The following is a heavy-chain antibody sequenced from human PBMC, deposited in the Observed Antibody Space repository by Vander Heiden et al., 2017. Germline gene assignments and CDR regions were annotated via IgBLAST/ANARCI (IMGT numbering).Heavy chain of an antibody. D-gene: IGHD4-4*01. J-gene: IGHJ5*02. CDR3: ARGLGYSKRNWFDP. CDR2: ISYDGSNK. V-gene: IGHV3-30*07. Sequence: QVQLVESGGGVVQPGRFLRLSCAASGFTFSSYAMHWVRQAPGKGLEWVAVISYDGSNKYYADSVKGRFTISRDNSKNTLYLQMHSMRAEDTAVYYCARGLGYSKRNWFDPWVQGTLVTVSS. CDR1: GFTFSSYA.